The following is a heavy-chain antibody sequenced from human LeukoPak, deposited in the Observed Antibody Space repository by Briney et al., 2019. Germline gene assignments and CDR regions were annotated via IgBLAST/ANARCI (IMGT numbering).Heavy chain of an antibody. D-gene: IGHD1-26*01. J-gene: IGHJ6*03. CDR1: GGSISSYY. CDR3: ARTPWGNVSSPYYYYMDV. CDR2: IYTSGST. Sequence: SETLSLTCTVSGGSISSYYWRWIRQPAGKGLEWIGRIYTSGSTNYNPSLKSRVTMSVDTSTNQFSLKLSSVTAADTAVYYCARTPWGNVSSPYYYYMDVWGKGTTVTVSS. V-gene: IGHV4-4*07.